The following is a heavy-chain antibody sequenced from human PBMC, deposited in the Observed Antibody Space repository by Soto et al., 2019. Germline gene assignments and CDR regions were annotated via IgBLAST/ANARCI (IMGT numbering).Heavy chain of an antibody. CDR1: GYIFTTYA. Sequence: ASVKVSSKSSGYIFTTYAMHWVRQAPGQRLEWMGWISAGNGNAKFSQKFQSRVTITRDISASTTYMELSSLTSEDTAVYYCASCIAAAGNPDYWGQGTLVTVSS. CDR2: ISAGNGNA. CDR3: ASCIAAAGNPDY. V-gene: IGHV1-3*01. J-gene: IGHJ4*02. D-gene: IGHD6-13*01.